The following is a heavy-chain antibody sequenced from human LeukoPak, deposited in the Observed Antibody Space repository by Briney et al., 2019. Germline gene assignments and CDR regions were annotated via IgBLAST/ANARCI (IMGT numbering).Heavy chain of an antibody. CDR1: GDSISTSNSY. CDR3: ARLDDSSGYFH. Sequence: PSETLSLTCTVSGDSISTSNSYWGWIRQPPGKGLEWIGSIYYSGNTYYNASLKSRVTIPVDTSKDQFSLKLSSVTAADTAVYYCARLDDSSGYFHWGQGTLVTVSS. J-gene: IGHJ4*02. CDR2: IYYSGNT. D-gene: IGHD3-22*01. V-gene: IGHV4-39*01.